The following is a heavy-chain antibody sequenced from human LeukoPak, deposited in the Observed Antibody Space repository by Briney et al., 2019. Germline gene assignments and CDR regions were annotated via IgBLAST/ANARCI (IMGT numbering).Heavy chain of an antibody. CDR3: ARDQIMITFGGVIDDY. Sequence: ASVKVSCKAPGYTFTGYYMHWVRQAPGQGLEWMGRINPNSGGTNYAQKFQGRVTMTRDTSISTAYMELSRLRSDDTAVYYCARDQIMITFGGVIDDYWGQGTLVTVSS. CDR2: INPNSGGT. D-gene: IGHD3-16*02. V-gene: IGHV1-2*06. CDR1: GYTFTGYY. J-gene: IGHJ4*02.